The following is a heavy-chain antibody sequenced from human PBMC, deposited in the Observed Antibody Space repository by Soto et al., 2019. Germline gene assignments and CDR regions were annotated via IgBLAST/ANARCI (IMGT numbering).Heavy chain of an antibody. CDR3: LRSSLGLDSSGYYAY. Sequence: QVQLVQSGAEVKKPGSSVKVSCKASGGTFSSYAISWVRQAPGQGLEWMGGIITIFGTANYAQKCQGRVTITADESTGTAYMGLSSLRSEDTAVYYCLRSSLGLDSSGYYAYWGQGTLVTVSS. J-gene: IGHJ4*02. D-gene: IGHD3-22*01. V-gene: IGHV1-69*01. CDR1: GGTFSSYA. CDR2: IITIFGTA.